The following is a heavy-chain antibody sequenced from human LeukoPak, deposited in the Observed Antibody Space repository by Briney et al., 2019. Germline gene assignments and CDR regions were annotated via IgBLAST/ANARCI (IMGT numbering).Heavy chain of an antibody. J-gene: IGHJ6*02. CDR3: ARDYYGSGSYYQRQNHYGMDV. D-gene: IGHD3-10*01. CDR2: ISSSSSYT. Sequence: PGRSLRLSCAASGFTFSDYYMSWIRQAPGKGLEWVSYISSSSSYTNYADSVKGRFTISRDNAKNSLYLQMNSLRAEDAAVYYCARDYYGSGSYYQRQNHYGMDVWGQGTTVTVSS. V-gene: IGHV3-11*05. CDR1: GFTFSDYY.